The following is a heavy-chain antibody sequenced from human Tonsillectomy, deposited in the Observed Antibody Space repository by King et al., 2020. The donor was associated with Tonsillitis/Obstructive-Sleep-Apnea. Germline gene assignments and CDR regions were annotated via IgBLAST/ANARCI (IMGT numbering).Heavy chain of an antibody. D-gene: IGHD1-20*01. CDR3: ARDMEGITGSHFDY. J-gene: IGHJ4*02. Sequence: VQLVESGGVVVQPGGSLRLSCAASGFTFDDYTMHWVRQAPGKGLEWVSFISWDGGITYYADSVKGRFTISRDNSKNSLYLQMNSLRTEDTALYYCARDMEGITGSHFDYWGQGTLVTVSS. CDR2: ISWDGGIT. CDR1: GFTFDDYT. V-gene: IGHV3-43*01.